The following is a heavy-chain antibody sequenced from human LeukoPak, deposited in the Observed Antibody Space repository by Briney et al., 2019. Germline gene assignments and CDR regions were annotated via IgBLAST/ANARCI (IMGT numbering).Heavy chain of an antibody. Sequence: ASVKVSCKVSGYTLTELSMHWVRQAPGKGLEWMGGFDPEDGETIYAQKFQGRVTMTEDTSTDTAYMELSSLRVEDTAIYYCAGSPWDGIRGVGLDYLDYWGRGTLVTVSS. V-gene: IGHV1-24*01. CDR3: AGSPWDGIRGVGLDYLDY. CDR2: FDPEDGET. CDR1: GYTLTELS. J-gene: IGHJ4*02. D-gene: IGHD1-26*01.